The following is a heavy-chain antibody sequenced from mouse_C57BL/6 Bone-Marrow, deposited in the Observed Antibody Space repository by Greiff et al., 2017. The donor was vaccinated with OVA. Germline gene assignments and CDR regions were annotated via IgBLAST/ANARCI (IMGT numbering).Heavy chain of an antibody. CDR3: TRLGDYDVGD. Sequence: LVESGAELVRPGASVTLSCKASGYTFTDYEMHWVKQTPVHGLEWIGAIDPETGGTAYNQKFKGKAILTADKSSSTAYMELRSLTSEDSAVYYCTRLGDYDVGDWGQGTTLTVSS. D-gene: IGHD2-4*01. CDR2: IDPETGGT. J-gene: IGHJ2*01. V-gene: IGHV1-15*01. CDR1: GYTFTDYE.